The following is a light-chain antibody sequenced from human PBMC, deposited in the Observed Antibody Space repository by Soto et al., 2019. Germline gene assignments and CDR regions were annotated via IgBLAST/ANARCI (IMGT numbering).Light chain of an antibody. V-gene: IGKV3-11*01. CDR1: QSVSSY. CDR2: DAS. Sequence: EIVLTQSPATLSLSPGERATLSCRASQSVSSYLAWYQQKPGQAPRLLIYDASNRATGIPARFSGSGSGTDFTLTISRLEPEDFAVYYCQQRRNWPMYTFGQGTKLQIK. J-gene: IGKJ2*01. CDR3: QQRRNWPMYT.